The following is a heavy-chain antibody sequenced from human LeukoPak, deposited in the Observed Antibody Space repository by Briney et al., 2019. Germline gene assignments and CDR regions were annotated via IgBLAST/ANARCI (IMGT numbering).Heavy chain of an antibody. D-gene: IGHD1-26*01. CDR1: GYTFTSYS. CDR2: ISAYNGNT. Sequence: ASVKVSCKASGYTFTSYSINWVRQAPGQGLEWMGWISAYNGNTKYAQKLQGRVTMTTVTSTSTAYMELRSLRSDDTAVYYCARGLGGSGSYFLTFDYWGQGTLVTVSS. V-gene: IGHV1-18*01. J-gene: IGHJ4*02. CDR3: ARGLGGSGSYFLTFDY.